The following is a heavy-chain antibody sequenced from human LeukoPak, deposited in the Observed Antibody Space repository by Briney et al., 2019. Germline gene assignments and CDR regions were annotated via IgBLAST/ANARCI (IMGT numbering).Heavy chain of an antibody. V-gene: IGHV4-34*01. CDR1: GGSFSGYY. D-gene: IGHD3-3*01. CDR2: INHSGST. J-gene: IGHJ5*02. Sequence: SETLSLTCAVYGGSFSGYYWSWIRQPPGKGLEWIGEINHSGSTNYNPSLKSRVTISVDTSKNQFSLKLSSVTAADTAVYYCARGTSPYITIFGVYWFDPWGQGTLVTVSP. CDR3: ARGTSPYITIFGVYWFDP.